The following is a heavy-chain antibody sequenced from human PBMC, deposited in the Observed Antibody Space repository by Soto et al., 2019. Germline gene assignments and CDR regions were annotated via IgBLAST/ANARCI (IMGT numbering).Heavy chain of an antibody. V-gene: IGHV3-7*01. Sequence: PVGSLRLSCAASGFTFSSYWMSWVRQAPGKGLEWVANIKQDGSEKYYVDSVKGRFTISRDNAKNSLYLQLNSPRAEDTAVYYCARGHSSSGFSSYYYGMDVWGQGTTVTVSS. CDR3: ARGHSSSGFSSYYYGMDV. CDR1: GFTFSSYW. D-gene: IGHD6-6*01. J-gene: IGHJ6*02. CDR2: IKQDGSEK.